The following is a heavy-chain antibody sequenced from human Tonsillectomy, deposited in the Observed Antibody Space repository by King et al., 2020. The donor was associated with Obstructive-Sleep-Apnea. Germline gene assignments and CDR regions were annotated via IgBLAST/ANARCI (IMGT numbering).Heavy chain of an antibody. CDR3: ARGGGYDNPFIDY. CDR2: IYHSGST. V-gene: IGHV4-30-2*01. CDR1: GGSISSGGYS. J-gene: IGHJ4*02. D-gene: IGHD5-12*01. Sequence: QLQESGSGLVKPSQTLSLTCAVSGGSISSGGYSWSWIRQPPGKGLEWIGYIYHSGSTYYNPSLKSRATISVDRSKNQFSLKLSSVTAADTAVYYCARGGGYDNPFIDYWGQGTLVTVSS.